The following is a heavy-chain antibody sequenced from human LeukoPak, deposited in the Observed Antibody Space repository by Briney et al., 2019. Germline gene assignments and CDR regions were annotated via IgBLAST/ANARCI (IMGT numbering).Heavy chain of an antibody. CDR3: AKDQNTGYANNWFDP. V-gene: IGHV1-2*02. Sequence: ASVKVSCKASGYTFTDYYIHWVRQAPGQGLEWMGWINPNSGGTHYAQKFLGRVTMTRDTSISTAYMELSRLRSDDTAIYYCAKDQNTGYANNWFDPWGQGTLVTVSS. J-gene: IGHJ5*02. CDR2: INPNSGGT. CDR1: GYTFTDYY. D-gene: IGHD5-12*01.